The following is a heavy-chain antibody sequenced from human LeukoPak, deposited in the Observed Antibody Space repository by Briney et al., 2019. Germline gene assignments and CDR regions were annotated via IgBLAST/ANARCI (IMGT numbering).Heavy chain of an antibody. CDR2: IYPGDSDT. CDR3: AILTRETVTTSVGYFQH. D-gene: IGHD4-17*01. Sequence: GESLKISCKGSGYSFTSYWIGWVRQMPGKGLEWMGIIYPGDSDTRYSPSFQGQVTISADKSISTAYLQWSSLKASDTAMYYCAILTRETVTTSVGYFQHWGQGTLVTVSS. J-gene: IGHJ1*01. V-gene: IGHV5-51*01. CDR1: GYSFTSYW.